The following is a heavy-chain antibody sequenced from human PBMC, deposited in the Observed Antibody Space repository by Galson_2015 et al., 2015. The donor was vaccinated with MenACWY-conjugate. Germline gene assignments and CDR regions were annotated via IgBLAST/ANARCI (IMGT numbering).Heavy chain of an antibody. J-gene: IGHJ6*03. CDR1: GASISSYS. CDR2: IYFSTKI. D-gene: IGHD3-16*01. V-gene: IGHV4-59*01. Sequence: ETLSLTCTVSGASISSYSWNWIRQPPGKRLEWIGKIYFSTKIHYNPSLESRVTLSVDSSKSQVSLRLTSVTAADTAVYYCAKSPGVGGLRVSQYYNSLEVWGKGPRSPSP. CDR3: AKSPGVGGLRVSQYYNSLEV.